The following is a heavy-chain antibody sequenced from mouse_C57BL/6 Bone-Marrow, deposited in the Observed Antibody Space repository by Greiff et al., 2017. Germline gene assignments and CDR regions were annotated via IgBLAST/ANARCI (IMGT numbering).Heavy chain of an antibody. CDR2: IYPGSGST. J-gene: IGHJ3*01. CDR3: ARWGYGSSYGFAY. V-gene: IGHV1-55*01. CDR1: GYTFTSYW. D-gene: IGHD1-1*01. Sequence: VQLQQPGAELVKPGASVKMSCKASGYTFTSYWITWVKQRPGQGLEWIGDIYPGSGSTNYNEKFKSKATLTVDTSSSTAYMQLSSLTSEDSAVYYCARWGYGSSYGFAYWGQGTLVTVSA.